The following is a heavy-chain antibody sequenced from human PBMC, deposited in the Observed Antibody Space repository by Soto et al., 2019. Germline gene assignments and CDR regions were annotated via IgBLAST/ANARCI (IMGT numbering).Heavy chain of an antibody. CDR1: GFTFSSYL. J-gene: IGHJ4*02. CDR2: INSDGSST. D-gene: IGHD3-22*01. V-gene: IGHV3-74*01. CDR3: ARGPLEDSSGYYYAIDY. Sequence: LXLSCASSGFTFSSYLMHWFLQAPVKGLVWVSRINSDGSSTSYADSVKGRFTISRDNAKNTLYLQMNSLRAEDTAVYYCARGPLEDSSGYYYAIDYWGQGTLVTV.